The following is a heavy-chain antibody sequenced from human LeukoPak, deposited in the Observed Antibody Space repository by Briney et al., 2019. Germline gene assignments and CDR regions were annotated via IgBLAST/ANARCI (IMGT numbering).Heavy chain of an antibody. D-gene: IGHD7-27*01. V-gene: IGHV3-23*01. CDR3: AKDGNWARFEN. CDR1: GFAFINYG. J-gene: IGHJ4*02. CDR2: ITGSGGTT. Sequence: PGGSLRLSCAASGFAFINYGMNWVRRAPGKGLEWVSGITGSGGTTYYADSVKGRSTISRENSKNALYLQMNSPRAEDTAAYYCAKDGNWARFENWGQGTLVTVSS.